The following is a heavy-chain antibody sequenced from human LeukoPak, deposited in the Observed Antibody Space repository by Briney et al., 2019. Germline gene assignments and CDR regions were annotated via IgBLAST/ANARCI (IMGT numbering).Heavy chain of an antibody. V-gene: IGHV1-2*02. D-gene: IGHD3-10*01. Sequence: GASVKVSCKASGYTFSNYCMHWVRQAPGQGLEWTGWINPNSGGTNYAQKFQGRVTMTRDTSISTAYMELSRLRSDDTAVYYCAKRMVRGVIHDAFDIWGQGTMVTVSS. CDR2: INPNSGGT. J-gene: IGHJ3*02. CDR1: GYTFSNYC. CDR3: AKRMVRGVIHDAFDI.